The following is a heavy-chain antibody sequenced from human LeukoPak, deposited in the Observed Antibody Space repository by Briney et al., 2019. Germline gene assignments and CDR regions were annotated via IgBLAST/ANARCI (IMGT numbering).Heavy chain of an antibody. Sequence: GASVKVSCKASGYTLTNYGITWVRQAPGQGLEWMAWISVYNGNTVFAQKFLGRVTMTIDTSTSTAFMEPRSLRSDDTAVYYCAREGRRVVPAAINYWGQGTLVTVSS. V-gene: IGHV1-18*01. CDR3: AREGRRVVPAAINY. J-gene: IGHJ4*02. CDR1: GYTLTNYG. D-gene: IGHD2-2*02. CDR2: ISVYNGNT.